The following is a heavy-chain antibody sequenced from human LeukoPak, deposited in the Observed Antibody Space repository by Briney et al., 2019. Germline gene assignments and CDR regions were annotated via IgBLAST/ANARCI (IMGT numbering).Heavy chain of an antibody. CDR3: TTAEYGIAMVRGV. CDR1: GFTFSNAW. CDR2: IKSKTDGGTP. J-gene: IGHJ4*02. D-gene: IGHD3-10*01. V-gene: IGHV3-15*01. Sequence: PGGSLRLTCAVSGFTFSNAWMSWVRQAPGQGLEWVGRIKSKTDGGTPDYAAPVKGRFTISRDDSKNTLYLQMNSLKTEDTAVYYCTTAEYGIAMVRGVWGQGSLVTVSS.